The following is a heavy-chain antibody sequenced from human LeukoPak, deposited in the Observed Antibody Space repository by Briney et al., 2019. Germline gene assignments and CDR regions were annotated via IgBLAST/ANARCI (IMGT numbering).Heavy chain of an antibody. CDR3: ARRYSGYDLPALVDAFDI. Sequence: GESLKISCKGSEYRFTSYWIGWVRQMPGKGLEWMGIIYPDDSYTNYSPSFQGHVTVSADKSISTAYLQWSSLKASDTAMYYCARRYSGYDLPALVDAFDIWGQGTMVTVSS. V-gene: IGHV5-51*01. CDR2: IYPDDSYT. CDR1: EYRFTSYW. D-gene: IGHD5-12*01. J-gene: IGHJ3*02.